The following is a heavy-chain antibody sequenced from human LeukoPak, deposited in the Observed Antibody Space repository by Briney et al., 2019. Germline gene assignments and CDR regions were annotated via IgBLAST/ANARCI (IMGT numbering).Heavy chain of an antibody. J-gene: IGHJ2*01. CDR2: IIPTLGIA. CDR1: GGTFSSYA. V-gene: IGHV1-69*04. D-gene: IGHD2-8*02. Sequence: GASVKVSCKASGGTFSSYAISWVRQAPGQGLEWMGRIIPTLGIANYAQKFQGRVTITADKSTSTAYMELSSLRSEDTAVYYCANRKSSPGWFYDLWGRGTLVTVSS. CDR3: ANRKSSPGWFYDL.